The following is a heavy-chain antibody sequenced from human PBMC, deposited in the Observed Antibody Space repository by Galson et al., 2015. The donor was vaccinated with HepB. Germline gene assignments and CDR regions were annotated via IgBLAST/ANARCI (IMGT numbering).Heavy chain of an antibody. V-gene: IGHV1-69*06. CDR1: GGTFSSYA. J-gene: IGHJ3*02. CDR2: IIPIFGTA. CDR3: ARTVNLGKGPTGATVI. D-gene: IGHD3-16*01. Sequence: SVKVSCKASGGTFSSYAISWVRQAPGQGLEWMGGIIPIFGTANYAQKFQGRVTTTADKSTSTAYMELSSLRSEDTAVYYCARTVNLGKGPTGATVIWGQGTMVTVSS.